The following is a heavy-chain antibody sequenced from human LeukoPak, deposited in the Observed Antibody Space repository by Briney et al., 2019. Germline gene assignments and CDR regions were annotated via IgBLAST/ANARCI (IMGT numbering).Heavy chain of an antibody. CDR1: GFTFSSYG. CDR3: AKSDGSGSYWWVIDY. V-gene: IGHV3-33*06. Sequence: GGSLRLSCAASGFTFSSYGMHWVRQAPGKGLEWVAVIWYDGSNKYYADSVKGRFTISRDNSKNTLYLQMNSLRAEDTAVYYCAKSDGSGSYWWVIDYWGQGVLVTVSS. D-gene: IGHD1-26*01. CDR2: IWYDGSNK. J-gene: IGHJ4*02.